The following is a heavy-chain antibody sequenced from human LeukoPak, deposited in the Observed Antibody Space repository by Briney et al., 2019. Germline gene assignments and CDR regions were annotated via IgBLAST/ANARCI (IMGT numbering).Heavy chain of an antibody. CDR1: GYTFTSYG. CDR2: IIPIFDTT. CDR3: ARGRDDNSGYYYGSYDY. D-gene: IGHD3-22*01. Sequence: GASVKVSCKASGYTFTSYGISWVRQAPGQGLEWMGGIIPIFDTTNYAQKFLGRVTITADESTSTAYMELSSLRSEDAAVYYCARGRDDNSGYYYGSYDYWGQGTLVTVSS. V-gene: IGHV1-69*13. J-gene: IGHJ4*02.